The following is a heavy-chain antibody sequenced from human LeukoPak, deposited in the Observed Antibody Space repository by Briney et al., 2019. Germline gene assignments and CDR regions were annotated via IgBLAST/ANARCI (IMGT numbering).Heavy chain of an antibody. CDR3: ARAARIKAAAGYYYYMDV. CDR1: GGSISSHY. Sequence: PSETLSLTCTVSGGSISSHYWSWIRQPPGKGLEWIGYIYYSGSTNYNPSLKSRVTISVDTSKNQFSLKLSSVTAADTAVYYCARAARIKAAAGYYYYMDVWGKGTTVTVSS. J-gene: IGHJ6*03. V-gene: IGHV4-59*11. D-gene: IGHD6-13*01. CDR2: IYYSGST.